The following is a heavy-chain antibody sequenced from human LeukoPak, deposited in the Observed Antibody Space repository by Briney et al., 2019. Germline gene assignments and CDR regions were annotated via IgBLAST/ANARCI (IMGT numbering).Heavy chain of an antibody. D-gene: IGHD3-3*01. CDR3: ASWAGNTQSDSWSGPFDY. Sequence: GGSLRLSCAVSGLTFSNLKMNWVRQAPGKGLEWVSYISAGGRTTFYPDSVTGRFTISRDNAKNSLYLQMSSLRVEDTAVYYCASWAGNTQSDSWSGPFDYWGQGSLVTVSS. J-gene: IGHJ4*02. CDR1: GLTFSNLK. V-gene: IGHV3-48*03. CDR2: ISAGGRTT.